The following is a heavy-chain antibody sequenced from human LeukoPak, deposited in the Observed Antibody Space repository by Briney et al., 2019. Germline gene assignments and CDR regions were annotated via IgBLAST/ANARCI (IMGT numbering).Heavy chain of an antibody. V-gene: IGHV3-23*01. D-gene: IGHD6-13*01. Sequence: PGGSLRLSCAASGFTFSSYAMNWVRQAPGKGLAWVSGINNSSSNTYYAETVKGRFTISRDNTRNTLYLQINSLRAEDTAVYYFANSFLVRRVIQLPDGTSGAIDCWGAGALVTVSP. CDR3: ANSFLVRRVIQLPDGTSGAIDC. CDR2: INNSSSNT. CDR1: GFTFSSYA. J-gene: IGHJ4*02.